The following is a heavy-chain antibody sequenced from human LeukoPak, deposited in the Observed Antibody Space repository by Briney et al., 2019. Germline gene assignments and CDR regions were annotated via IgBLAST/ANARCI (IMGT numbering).Heavy chain of an antibody. CDR2: ISGSGGST. V-gene: IGHV3-23*01. CDR1: GFTFNNYA. J-gene: IGHJ4*02. CDR3: AKVKQWLLRYFDY. Sequence: GGSLRLSCVVSGFTFNNYAMSWVRQAPGKGLEWVSAISGSGGSTYYADSVKGRFTISRDNSKNTLYLQMNSLRAEDTAVYYCAKVKQWLLRYFDYWGQGTLVTVSS. D-gene: IGHD6-19*01.